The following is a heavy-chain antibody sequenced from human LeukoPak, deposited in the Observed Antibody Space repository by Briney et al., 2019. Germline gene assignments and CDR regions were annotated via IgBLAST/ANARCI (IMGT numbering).Heavy chain of an antibody. J-gene: IGHJ4*02. Sequence: SETLSLTCTVSGGSIRSYYWSWIRQPAGKGLEWIGRIYSTGSTNYNPSLKSRVTMSVDTSKNQFSLRLRSVTAADTAVYYCARQIASAGTAGFDFWGQGALVTVSS. CDR2: IYSTGST. CDR3: ARQIASAGTAGFDF. V-gene: IGHV4-4*07. D-gene: IGHD6-13*01. CDR1: GGSIRSYY.